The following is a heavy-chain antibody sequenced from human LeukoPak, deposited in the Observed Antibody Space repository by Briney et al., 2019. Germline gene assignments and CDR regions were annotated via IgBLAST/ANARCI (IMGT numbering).Heavy chain of an antibody. D-gene: IGHD6-19*01. V-gene: IGHV1-2*06. Sequence: ASVKVSCKASGYTFTGYYMHWVRQAPGQGLEWMGRINPSSGGTNYAQKFQGRVTMTRDTSISTAYMELSRLRSDDTAVYYCARAFVGSGWFYFDYWGREPWSPSPQ. CDR1: GYTFTGYY. CDR2: INPSSGGT. CDR3: ARAFVGSGWFYFDY. J-gene: IGHJ4*02.